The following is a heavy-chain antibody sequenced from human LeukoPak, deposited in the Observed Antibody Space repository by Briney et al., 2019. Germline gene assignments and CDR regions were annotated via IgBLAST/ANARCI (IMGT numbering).Heavy chain of an antibody. D-gene: IGHD5-24*01. CDR3: ARNRDGCNSFDY. V-gene: IGHV4-31*03. Sequence: PSETLSLTCTVSGGSISSGGYYWSWIRQHPGKGLEWIGYIYYSGSSYYNPSLRSRVTISVDTSKNHFSLNLSSVTAADTAVYYCARNRDGCNSFDYWGQGTLVTVSS. CDR1: GGSISSGGYY. CDR2: IYYSGSS. J-gene: IGHJ4*02.